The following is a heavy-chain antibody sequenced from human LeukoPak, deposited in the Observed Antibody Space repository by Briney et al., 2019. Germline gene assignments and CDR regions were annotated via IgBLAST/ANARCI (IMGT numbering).Heavy chain of an antibody. Sequence: PSETLSLTCTVSGGSISSYYWSWIRQPPGKGLEWIGEINHSGSTNYNPSLKSRVTISVDTSKNQFSLKLSSVTAADTAVYYCASDRIEVDAFDIWGQGTMVTVSS. D-gene: IGHD2-15*01. CDR2: INHSGST. J-gene: IGHJ3*02. V-gene: IGHV4-59*08. CDR1: GGSISSYY. CDR3: ASDRIEVDAFDI.